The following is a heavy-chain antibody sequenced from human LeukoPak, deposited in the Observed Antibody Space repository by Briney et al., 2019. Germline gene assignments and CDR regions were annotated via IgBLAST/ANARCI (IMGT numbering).Heavy chain of an antibody. CDR2: ISGYNGNT. Sequence: ASVKVSCKASGYIFSTYGISWVRQAPGQGLEWMGCISGYNGNTNYAQKLQGRVTMTTDTSTSTAYMKLRSLRSDDTAVYYCARRRSEEFDFDCWGQGTLVTVSS. J-gene: IGHJ4*02. V-gene: IGHV1-18*01. D-gene: IGHD6-19*01. CDR3: ARRRSEEFDFDC. CDR1: GYIFSTYG.